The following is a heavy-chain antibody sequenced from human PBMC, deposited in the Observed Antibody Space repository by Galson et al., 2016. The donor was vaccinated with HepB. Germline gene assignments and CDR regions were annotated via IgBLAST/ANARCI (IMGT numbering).Heavy chain of an antibody. D-gene: IGHD6-19*01. J-gene: IGHJ3*02. Sequence: SLRLSCAASGFSISIYSMNWVRQAPGKGLEWVSAIRGSGTGTSYTDSATGRFTISRDNSTNTLYLQMNSLRAEDAAVYYCAKLSLVGYNSGWGGSFDIWGRGTMVTVSS. V-gene: IGHV3-23*01. CDR3: AKLSLVGYNSGWGGSFDI. CDR2: IRGSGTGT. CDR1: GFSISIYS.